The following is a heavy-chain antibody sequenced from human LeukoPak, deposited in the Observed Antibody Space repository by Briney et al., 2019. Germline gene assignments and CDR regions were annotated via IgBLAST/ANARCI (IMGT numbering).Heavy chain of an antibody. CDR1: GDSVYSNSAA. Sequence: SHTLSLTCAISGDSVYSNSAAWNWISQSPSRGLKRLAGTYYRSKWYNHYAVSVKSRININPDTSKNQFSLQLNSVTPEDTAVYYCARGGYDFWSGYHRGFDPWGQGTLVTVSS. V-gene: IGHV6-1*01. J-gene: IGHJ5*02. CDR2: TYYRSKWYN. CDR3: ARGGYDFWSGYHRGFDP. D-gene: IGHD3-3*01.